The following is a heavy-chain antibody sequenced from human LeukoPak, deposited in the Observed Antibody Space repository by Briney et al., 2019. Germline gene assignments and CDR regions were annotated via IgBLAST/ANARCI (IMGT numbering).Heavy chain of an antibody. J-gene: IGHJ4*02. CDR1: GYTFTSYG. Sequence: GASVKVSCKASGYTFTSYGISWVRQAPGQGLEWMGWISAYNGNTNYAQKFQGRVTTTEDTSTDTAYMELSSLRSEDTAVYYCATGFGGIVVVPAAMRFDYWGQGTLVTVSS. V-gene: IGHV1-18*01. D-gene: IGHD2-2*01. CDR3: ATGFGGIVVVPAAMRFDY. CDR2: ISAYNGNT.